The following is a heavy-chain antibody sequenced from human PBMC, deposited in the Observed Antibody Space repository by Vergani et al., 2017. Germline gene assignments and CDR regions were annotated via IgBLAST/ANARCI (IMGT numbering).Heavy chain of an antibody. CDR2: FYPGDSDT. CDR1: GSSFTSYW. D-gene: IGHD2-2*02. Sequence: EVQLVQSGAEVKKPGNLLNTSCKASGSSFTSYWIGWLRQMPGKGLEWRGIFYPGDSDTNYSPSFQGKVTISADKSISTAYLQWSSLKASDTAMYYCARPFEGAAIEEPHAFDIWGQGTMVTVSS. CDR3: ARPFEGAAIEEPHAFDI. J-gene: IGHJ3*02. V-gene: IGHV5-51*03.